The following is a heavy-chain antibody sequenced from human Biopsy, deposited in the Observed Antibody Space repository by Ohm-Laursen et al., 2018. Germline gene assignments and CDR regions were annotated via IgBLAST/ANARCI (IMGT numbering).Heavy chain of an antibody. J-gene: IGHJ4*02. D-gene: IGHD3-16*01. CDR3: TRAGGGKIYGL. CDR1: GVSINTGGYY. Sequence: SQTLSPTCTVSGVSINTGGYYWTWIRQHPGTGLEWIGYIHYSGNTLYNPSLKSRLTISVDTSRNQFSLKLTSVTAADTALYYCTRAGGGKIYGLWGQGTLATVSS. CDR2: IHYSGNT. V-gene: IGHV4-31*03.